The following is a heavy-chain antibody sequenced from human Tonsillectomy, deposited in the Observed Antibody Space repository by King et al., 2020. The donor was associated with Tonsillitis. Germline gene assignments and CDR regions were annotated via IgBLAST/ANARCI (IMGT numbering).Heavy chain of an antibody. CDR2: INHSGST. V-gene: IGHV4-34*01. CDR1: GVSFSDYY. J-gene: IGHJ4*02. CDR3: ARGRFDY. Sequence: VQLQQWGAGLLKPSETLSLTCAVYGVSFSDYYWSWIRQPPGKGLEWIGEINHSGSTNYNPSLKSRVTVSVDTSKNQFSLKLSSVTAADTAVYYCARGRFDYWGQGTLVTVSS.